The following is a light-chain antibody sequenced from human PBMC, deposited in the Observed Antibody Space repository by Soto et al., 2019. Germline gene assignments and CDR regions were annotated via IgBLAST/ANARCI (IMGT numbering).Light chain of an antibody. V-gene: IGKV3-20*01. CDR1: QSVSSNY. CDR2: GVS. Sequence: EVVLTQSPGTLSLSPGERATLSCRASQSVSSNYLAWYQQKPGQAPRLLIYGVSTRDTSIPDRFSGSGSGTGFSLTISRLAPEDFAMYYCQQYFTSPLTFGGGTKLEIK. J-gene: IGKJ4*01. CDR3: QQYFTSPLT.